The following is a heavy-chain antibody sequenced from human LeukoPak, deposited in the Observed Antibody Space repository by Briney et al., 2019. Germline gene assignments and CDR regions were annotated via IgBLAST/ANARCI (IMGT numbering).Heavy chain of an antibody. J-gene: IGHJ4*02. Sequence: ASVKVSCKASGYTFTSYDINWVRQATGQGLEWMGWMNPNSGNTGYAQEFQGRVTMTRNTSISTAYVELSSLRSEDTAVYYCARGPHDYYDSSGYYALGMNYWGQGTLVTVSS. CDR1: GYTFTSYD. V-gene: IGHV1-8*01. D-gene: IGHD3-22*01. CDR3: ARGPHDYYDSSGYYALGMNY. CDR2: MNPNSGNT.